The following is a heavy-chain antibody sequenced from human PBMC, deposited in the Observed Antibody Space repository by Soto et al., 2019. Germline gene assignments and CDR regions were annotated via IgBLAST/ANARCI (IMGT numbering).Heavy chain of an antibody. CDR2: ITVNSGNT. J-gene: IGHJ4*02. V-gene: IGHV1-18*04. Sequence: GASVKVSCKASGYTFTSDGITWVRQAPGQGLEWMGWITVNSGNTHYAQKLQGRATMTTDTSTTTAYMELWSLRSDDTAVYYCARASIYGTYYYFDHWGQGTPVTVSS. D-gene: IGHD1-26*01. CDR3: ARASIYGTYYYFDH. CDR1: GYTFTSDG.